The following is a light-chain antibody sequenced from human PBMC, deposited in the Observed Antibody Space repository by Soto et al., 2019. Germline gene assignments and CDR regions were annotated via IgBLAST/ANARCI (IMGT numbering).Light chain of an antibody. Sequence: EIVMTQSPATLSVSPGERATLSCRASQSVSSNLAWYQQKPGQAPRLLIYGASTRATGIQARFSGSRSGTEFTLTISSLQSEDFAVYYCQQYNNWPPPFGQGTRLEIK. CDR3: QQYNNWPPP. CDR1: QSVSSN. CDR2: GAS. J-gene: IGKJ5*01. V-gene: IGKV3-15*01.